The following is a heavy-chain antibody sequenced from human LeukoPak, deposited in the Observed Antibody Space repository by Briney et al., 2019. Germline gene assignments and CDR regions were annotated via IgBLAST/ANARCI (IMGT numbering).Heavy chain of an antibody. CDR2: ISSSSSYI. CDR1: GFTFSSYS. V-gene: IGHV3-21*01. D-gene: IGHD3-22*01. Sequence: SGGSLRLSCAASGFTFSSYSMNWVRQAPGKGLEWVSSISSSSSYIYYADSVKGRFTISRDNAKNSLYLQMNSLRAEDTAVYYCARDREIYDSSGFDYWGQGTLVTVSS. J-gene: IGHJ4*02. CDR3: ARDREIYDSSGFDY.